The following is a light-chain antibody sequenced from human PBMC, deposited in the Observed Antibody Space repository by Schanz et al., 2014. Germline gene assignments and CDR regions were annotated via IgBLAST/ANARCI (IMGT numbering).Light chain of an antibody. CDR3: QQYGSSPST. J-gene: IGKJ3*01. V-gene: IGKV3-20*01. Sequence: EIVLTQSPGTLSLSPGERATLSCRASQSVSDSYLAWYQQKPGQAPRLLIYGASSSATGIPDRFGGSGSGTDFTLTITRLEPEDFAVYYCQQYGSSPSTFGPGTKVDIK. CDR2: GAS. CDR1: QSVSDSY.